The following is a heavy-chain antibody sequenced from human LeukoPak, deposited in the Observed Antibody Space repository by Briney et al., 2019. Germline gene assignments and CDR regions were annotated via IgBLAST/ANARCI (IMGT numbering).Heavy chain of an antibody. D-gene: IGHD3-22*01. CDR3: ARESSGYFY. CDR2: ISSGSSFI. CDR1: GFTFSTYS. J-gene: IGHJ4*02. Sequence: GGSLRLSCAASGFTFSTYSMNWVRQAPGKGLEWVSSISSGSSFIYYADSVKGRFTISRDKAKNSLFLQMNSLRAEDTAVYYCARESSGYFYWGQGTLVTVSS. V-gene: IGHV3-21*01.